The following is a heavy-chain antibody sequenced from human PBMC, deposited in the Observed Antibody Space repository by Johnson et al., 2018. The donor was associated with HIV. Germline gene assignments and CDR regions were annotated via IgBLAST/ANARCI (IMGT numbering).Heavy chain of an antibody. J-gene: IGHJ3*02. CDR2: IKQDGSEK. D-gene: IGHD3-22*01. CDR1: GFTFDDYA. V-gene: IGHV3-7*01. CDR3: ARGFDSSGYYWGHSLGKGFDI. Sequence: VQLVESGGGLVQPGRSLRLSCAASGFTFDDYAMHWVRQAPGKGLEWVANIKQDGSEKYYVDSVKGRFTISRDNAKNSLNLQMNSLRAEDTAVYYCARGFDSSGYYWGHSLGKGFDIWGQGTVVTVSS.